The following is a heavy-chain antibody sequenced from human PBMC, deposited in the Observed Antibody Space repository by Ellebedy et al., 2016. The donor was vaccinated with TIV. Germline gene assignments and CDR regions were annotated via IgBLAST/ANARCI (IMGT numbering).Heavy chain of an antibody. CDR3: AKRATIFGVGFFDY. CDR1: GFTFSSYA. Sequence: GGSLRLXXAASGFTFSSYAMSWVRQAPGKGLEWVSAISGSGGSTYYADSVKGRFTISRDNSKNTLYLQMNSLRAEDTAVYYCAKRATIFGVGFFDYWGQGTLVTVSS. V-gene: IGHV3-23*01. J-gene: IGHJ4*02. D-gene: IGHD3-3*01. CDR2: ISGSGGST.